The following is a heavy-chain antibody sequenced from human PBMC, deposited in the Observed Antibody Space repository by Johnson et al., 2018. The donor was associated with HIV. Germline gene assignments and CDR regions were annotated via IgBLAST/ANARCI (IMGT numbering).Heavy chain of an antibody. CDR2: IKSKRDGGAI. Sequence: VQLVESGGGVVQPGRSLKLSCEASGFTFSNVWMHWVRQAPGRGLEWVGRIKSKRDGGAIDYAAPVKGRFTISRDDSKNTLYLQMNSLKTEDTAVYYCTTPSGSYVSSYDAFDIWGQGTMVTVSS. V-gene: IGHV3-15*01. J-gene: IGHJ3*02. CDR1: GFTFSNVW. D-gene: IGHD1-26*01. CDR3: TTPSGSYVSSYDAFDI.